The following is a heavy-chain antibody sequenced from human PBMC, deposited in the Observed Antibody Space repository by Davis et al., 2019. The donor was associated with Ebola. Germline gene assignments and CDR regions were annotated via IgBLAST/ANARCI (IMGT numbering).Heavy chain of an antibody. V-gene: IGHV1-2*02. CDR1: GYTFTSYD. CDR3: AREPTLYNWNYFFHFDY. Sequence: ASVKVSCKASGYTFTSYDINWVRQATGQGLEWMGWMNPNSGGTNYAQKFQDRVTMTRDTSISTAYMELSRLRSDDTAVYYCAREPTLYNWNYFFHFDYWGQGTLVTVSS. J-gene: IGHJ4*02. D-gene: IGHD1-7*01. CDR2: MNPNSGGT.